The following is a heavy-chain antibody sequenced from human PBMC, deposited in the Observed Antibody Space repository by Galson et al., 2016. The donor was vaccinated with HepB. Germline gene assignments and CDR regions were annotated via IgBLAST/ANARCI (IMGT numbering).Heavy chain of an antibody. Sequence: SLRLSCAASGFTFSNYIMTWVRQSPGKGLEWVSAIRGSGDSTYYADSVKGRFTISRDDSKNMLYLQMNSLRAGDTAVYYCGKHGGFDYWGQGALVTVSS. CDR2: IRGSGDST. CDR1: GFTFSNYI. D-gene: IGHD3-16*01. V-gene: IGHV3-23*01. J-gene: IGHJ4*02. CDR3: GKHGGFDY.